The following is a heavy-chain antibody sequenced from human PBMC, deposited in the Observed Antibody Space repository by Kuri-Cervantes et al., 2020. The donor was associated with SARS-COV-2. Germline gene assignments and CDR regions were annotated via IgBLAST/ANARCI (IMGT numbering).Heavy chain of an antibody. CDR3: ARDLPFTIFEAGGAFDI. D-gene: IGHD3-3*01. CDR1: GFTFTSHA. V-gene: IGHV3-21*01. J-gene: IGHJ3*02. CDR2: ISSSSSYI. Sequence: GESLKISCAVSGFTFTSHAMHWVRQAPGKGLEWVSSISSSSSYIYYADSVKGRFTISRDNAKNSLYLQMNSLRAEDTAVYYCARDLPFTIFEAGGAFDIWGQGTMVTVSS.